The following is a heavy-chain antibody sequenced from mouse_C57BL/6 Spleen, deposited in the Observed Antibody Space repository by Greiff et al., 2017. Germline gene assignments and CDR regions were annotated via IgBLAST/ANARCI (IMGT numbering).Heavy chain of an antibody. J-gene: IGHJ1*03. CDR1: GYTFTDYY. CDR2: INPYNGGT. V-gene: IGHV1-19*01. D-gene: IGHD1-1*01. Sequence: EVQLQQSGPVLVKPGASVKMSCKASGYTFTDYYMNWVKQSHGKSLEWIGVINPYNGGTSYNQKFKGKATLTVDKSSSTAYMELNSLTSEDSAVYYCAREGVTTVVATSGNFDVWGTGTTVTVSS. CDR3: AREGVTTVVATSGNFDV.